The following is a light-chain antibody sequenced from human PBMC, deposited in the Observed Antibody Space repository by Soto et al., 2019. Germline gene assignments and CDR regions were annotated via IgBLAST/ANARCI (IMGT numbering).Light chain of an antibody. CDR2: DGS. J-gene: IGLJ1*01. CDR1: SSDVGSYNL. Sequence: QSALTQPASVSGTPGQSITISCTATSSDVGSYNLVSWHQQHPGKAPKLMLYDGSKRPSGASNRFSGSKSGNTASLTISGLHAEDEACYSCCSYAGSSSWVFGTGTKLTVL. CDR3: CSYAGSSSWV. V-gene: IGLV2-23*01.